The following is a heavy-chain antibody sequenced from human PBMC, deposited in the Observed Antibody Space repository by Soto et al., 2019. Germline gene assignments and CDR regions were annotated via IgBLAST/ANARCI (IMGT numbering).Heavy chain of an antibody. CDR2: ISYDGSNK. J-gene: IGHJ4*02. Sequence: PGGSLRLSCAASGFTFSSYAMHWVRQAPGKGLEWVAVISYDGSNKYYADSVKGRFTISRDNSKNTLYLQMNSLRAEDTAVYYCARVPSSSGRAHFDYWGQRTLVTVS. D-gene: IGHD2-15*01. CDR1: GFTFSSYA. CDR3: ARVPSSSGRAHFDY. V-gene: IGHV3-30-3*01.